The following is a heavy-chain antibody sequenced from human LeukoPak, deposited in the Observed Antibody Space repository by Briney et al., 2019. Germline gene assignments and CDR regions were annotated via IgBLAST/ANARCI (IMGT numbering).Heavy chain of an antibody. CDR3: ARLVGATKIYAFDI. CDR1: GFTFSSYA. D-gene: IGHD1-26*01. J-gene: IGHJ3*02. Sequence: PGGSLRLSCAASGFTFSSYAMSWVRQAPGKGLEWVSGINWNGGSTGYADSVKGRFTISRDNAKNSLYLQMNSLRAEDTALYYCARLVGATKIYAFDIWGQGTMVTVSS. CDR2: INWNGGST. V-gene: IGHV3-20*04.